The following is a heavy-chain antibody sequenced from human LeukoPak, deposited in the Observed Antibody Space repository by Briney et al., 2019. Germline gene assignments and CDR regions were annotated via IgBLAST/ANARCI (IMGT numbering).Heavy chain of an antibody. D-gene: IGHD3-22*01. CDR3: AKELGPGYYYDSSGYSIDY. CDR1: GFTFSSYA. Sequence: PGGSLRLSCAASGFTFSSYAMSWVRQAPGKGLEWVSAISGSGGSTYYADSVKGRFTISRDNSKNTLYLQMNSLRAEDTAVYYCAKELGPGYYYDSSGYSIDYWGQGTLVTVSS. V-gene: IGHV3-23*01. CDR2: ISGSGGST. J-gene: IGHJ4*02.